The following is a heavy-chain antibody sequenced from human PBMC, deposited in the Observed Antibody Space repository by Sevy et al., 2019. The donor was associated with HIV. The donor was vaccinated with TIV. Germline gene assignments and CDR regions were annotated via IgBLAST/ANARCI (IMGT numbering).Heavy chain of an antibody. Sequence: ASVKVSCKTSGYTFTSYGISGVRQAPGQGPEWVGWISGYNGKTSYAQKFQERVTVTTDSSTRTAYMELRSLRSDDTAVYYCATAAYGSGRELDDWGQGTLVTVSS. J-gene: IGHJ4*02. CDR2: ISGYNGKT. CDR3: ATAAYGSGRELDD. CDR1: GYTFTSYG. D-gene: IGHD3-10*01. V-gene: IGHV1-18*01.